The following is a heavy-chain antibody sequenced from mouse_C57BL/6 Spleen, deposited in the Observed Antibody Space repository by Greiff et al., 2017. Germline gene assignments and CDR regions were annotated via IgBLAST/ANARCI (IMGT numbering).Heavy chain of an antibody. CDR3: ARYYYGSSYGGYFDV. J-gene: IGHJ1*03. D-gene: IGHD1-1*01. CDR1: GFTFTDYY. Sequence: EVQVVESGGGLVQPGGSLSLSCAASGFTFTDYYMSWVRQPPGKALEWLGFIRNKANGYTTEYSASVNGRFTISRDNSQSILYLQMNALRAEDSATYYCARYYYGSSYGGYFDVWGTGTTVTVSS. V-gene: IGHV7-3*01. CDR2: IRNKANGYTT.